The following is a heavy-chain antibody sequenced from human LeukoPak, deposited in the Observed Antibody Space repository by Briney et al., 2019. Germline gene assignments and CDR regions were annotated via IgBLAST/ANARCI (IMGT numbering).Heavy chain of an antibody. CDR3: ARGYGSGSYSA. CDR1: GVSTSSGY. J-gene: IGHJ5*02. D-gene: IGHD3-10*01. CDR2: VSTGLTT. Sequence: SETLSLTCTVSGVSTSSGYWSWIRQPAGKGLEWLGRVSTGLTTYYNPSPKGRVTMSLDTSENQFSLKLSSVTAADTAVYFCARGYGSGSYSAWGQGTLVTVSS. V-gene: IGHV4-4*07.